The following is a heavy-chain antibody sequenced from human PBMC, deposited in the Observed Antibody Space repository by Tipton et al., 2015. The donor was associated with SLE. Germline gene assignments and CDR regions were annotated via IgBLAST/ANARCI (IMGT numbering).Heavy chain of an antibody. V-gene: IGHV4-59*01. CDR3: ARLGGERSGKRTYHNWFDP. CDR2: IYYTGST. Sequence: TLSLTCAVYGGSFSGYYWTWIRQPPGKGLEWIGYIYYTGSTNYNPSLKSRVTMSVDTSKNHFSLKLYSVTAADTAENYCARLGGERSGKRTYHNWFDPGGREPR. J-gene: IGHJ5*02. CDR1: GGSFSGYY. D-gene: IGHD1-1*01.